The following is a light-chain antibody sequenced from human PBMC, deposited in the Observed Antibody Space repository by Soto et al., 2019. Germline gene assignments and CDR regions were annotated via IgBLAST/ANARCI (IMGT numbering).Light chain of an antibody. CDR3: CSYAGSSTHVV. CDR1: SSDIGNYNL. Sequence: QSALTQPASVSGSPGQSITISCTGTSSDIGNYNLVSWYQKHPGKAPKLIIYEGSKRPSGVSNRFSGSKSGNTASLTISGLQAEDEADYYCCSYAGSSTHVVFGGGTQLTVL. V-gene: IGLV2-23*01. J-gene: IGLJ2*01. CDR2: EGS.